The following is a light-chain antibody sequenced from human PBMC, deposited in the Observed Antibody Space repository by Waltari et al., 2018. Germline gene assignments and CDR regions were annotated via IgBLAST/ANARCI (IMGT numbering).Light chain of an antibody. V-gene: IGKV1-6*01. J-gene: IGKJ4*01. Sequence: AIQMTQSPSSLSASVGDRITIPCRASQGVRNELGWYQQKPGKAPKLLIYAASTLQGGVPSRFSGVGSGTDITLTISSLQPEDFATYYCLHDYTYPLTFGGGTKVEIK. CDR1: QGVRNE. CDR2: AAS. CDR3: LHDYTYPLT.